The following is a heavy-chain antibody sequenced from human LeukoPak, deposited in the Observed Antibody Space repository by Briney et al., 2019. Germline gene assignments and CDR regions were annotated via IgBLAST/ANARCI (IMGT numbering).Heavy chain of an antibody. V-gene: IGHV1-69*01. CDR1: GGTFSNYA. D-gene: IGHD6-13*01. CDR3: ARGVVAAAGTRYYYYYYGMDV. CDR2: VIPIFGTA. J-gene: IGHJ6*04. Sequence: SVKVSCKASGGTFSNYAISWVRQAPGQGLEWMGGVIPIFGTANYAQKFQGRVTITADESTSTAYMELSSLRSEDTAVYYCARGVVAAAGTRYYYYYYGMDVWGKGTTVTVSS.